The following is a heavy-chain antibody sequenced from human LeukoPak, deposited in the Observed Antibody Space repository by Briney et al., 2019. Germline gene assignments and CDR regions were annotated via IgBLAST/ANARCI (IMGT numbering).Heavy chain of an antibody. CDR2: ISSHNGNT. D-gene: IGHD1-1*01. V-gene: IGHV1-18*01. CDR3: ARDVPGSIGTTARFDP. Sequence: ASVKVSCTSSGYTSITYGISWMRQAPGQGLEWMGWISSHNGNTNYAQKFHGRLTMTTNTSTSTAYMELRSLRSDDTGVYYCARDVPGSIGTTARFDPWGQGTLVTVSS. J-gene: IGHJ5*02. CDR1: GYTSITYG.